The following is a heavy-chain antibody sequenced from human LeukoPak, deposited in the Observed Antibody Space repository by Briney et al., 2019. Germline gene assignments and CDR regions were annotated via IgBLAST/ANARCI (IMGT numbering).Heavy chain of an antibody. V-gene: IGHV4-61*02. CDR1: GGSISSGSYY. D-gene: IGHD2-2*01. CDR3: ARERGYCSSTSCLTWDY. J-gene: IGHJ4*02. Sequence: PSQTLSLTCTVSGGSISSGSYYWSWIRQPAGKGLEWIGRIYTSGSTNYNPSLKSRVTISVDTSKNQFSLKLSSVTAADMAVYYCARERGYCSSTSCLTWDYWGQGTLVTVSS. CDR2: IYTSGST.